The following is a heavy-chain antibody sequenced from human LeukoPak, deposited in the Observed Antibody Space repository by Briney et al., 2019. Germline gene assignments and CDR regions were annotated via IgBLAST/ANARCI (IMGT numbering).Heavy chain of an antibody. CDR1: GFTFSSYW. D-gene: IGHD3-16*01. Sequence: GGSLRLSCAASGFTFSSYWMSWVRQAPGKGLEWVATIRQDGSQKYYVDSVKGRFTISRDNAKNSLYLQMNSLRAEDTAVYYCAKLLKSLGLYFDYWGQGTLVTVSS. V-gene: IGHV3-7*01. J-gene: IGHJ4*02. CDR3: AKLLKSLGLYFDY. CDR2: IRQDGSQK.